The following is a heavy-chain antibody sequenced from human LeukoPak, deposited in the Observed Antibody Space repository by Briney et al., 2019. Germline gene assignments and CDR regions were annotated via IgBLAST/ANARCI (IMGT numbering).Heavy chain of an antibody. CDR3: ARDFGGYWYFDY. CDR2: IYTSGST. Sequence: PSETLSLTCTVSGGSISSGSYYRSWIRQPAGKGLEWIGRIYTSGSTNYNPSLKSRVTISVDTSKNQFSLKLSSVTAADTAVYYCARDFGGYWYFDYWGQGTLVTVSS. V-gene: IGHV4-61*02. CDR1: GGSISSGSYY. D-gene: IGHD3-22*01. J-gene: IGHJ4*02.